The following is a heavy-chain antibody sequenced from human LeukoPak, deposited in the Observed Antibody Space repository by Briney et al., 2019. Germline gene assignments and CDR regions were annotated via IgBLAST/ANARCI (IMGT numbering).Heavy chain of an antibody. J-gene: IGHJ4*02. CDR1: GGSISGYY. V-gene: IGHV4-59*08. CDR2: IYSSGST. Sequence: PSETLSLTCTVSGGSISGYYWSWIRQPPGMGLEWIGYIYSSGSTNYNPSLKTRVTISIDTSANQFSLKLTSVTAADTAVYYCARHGDGYYGWNYFGYWGQGTLVTVSS. D-gene: IGHD2-21*01. CDR3: ARHGDGYYGWNYFGY.